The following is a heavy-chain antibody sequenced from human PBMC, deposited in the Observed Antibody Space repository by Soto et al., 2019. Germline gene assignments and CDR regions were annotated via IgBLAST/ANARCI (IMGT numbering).Heavy chain of an antibody. Sequence: GGSLRLSCVVSGFTFSSYGMSRVRQAPGEGLEWVSGISTSGVIAHYADSVKGRFSISRDNSKDTLYLQMNSLRVEDTAVYYCAKAGAGSTYGYYFDSWGQGALVTVSS. J-gene: IGHJ4*02. V-gene: IGHV3-23*01. CDR3: AKAGAGSTYGYYFDS. CDR1: GFTFSSYG. D-gene: IGHD5-18*01. CDR2: ISTSGVIA.